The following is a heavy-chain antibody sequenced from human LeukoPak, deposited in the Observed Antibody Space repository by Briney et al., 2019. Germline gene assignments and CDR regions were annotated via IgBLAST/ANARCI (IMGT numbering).Heavy chain of an antibody. CDR1: GGSISSSHW. CDR2: IYHSGST. V-gene: IGHV4-4*02. Sequence: PSGTLSLTCAVSGGSISSSHWWSWVRQPPGKGLEWIGEIYHSGSTYYNPSLKSRVTISVDTSKNQFSLKLSSVSAADTAVYYCARASSGWGFYWGQGTLVTVSS. J-gene: IGHJ4*02. D-gene: IGHD6-19*01. CDR3: ARASSGWGFY.